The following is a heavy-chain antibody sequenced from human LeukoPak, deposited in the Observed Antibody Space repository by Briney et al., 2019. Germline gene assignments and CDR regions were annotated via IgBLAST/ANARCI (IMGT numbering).Heavy chain of an antibody. J-gene: IGHJ5*02. CDR2: INPSGGNT. D-gene: IGHD2-15*01. CDR3: ARDVCSGGSCWDWFDP. CDR1: GYTFTSYY. V-gene: IGHV1-46*01. Sequence: ASVKVSCKASGYTFTSYYMHWVRQATGQGLEWMGIINPSGGNTNSAQKFQGRVTMTRDTSTSTVYMELSSLRSEDTAVYYCARDVCSGGSCWDWFDPWGQGTLVTVSS.